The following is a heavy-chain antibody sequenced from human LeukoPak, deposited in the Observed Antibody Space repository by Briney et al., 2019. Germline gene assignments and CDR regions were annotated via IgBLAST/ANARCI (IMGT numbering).Heavy chain of an antibody. CDR2: ISHSGNT. CDR1: GDSISSGSYS. J-gene: IGHJ2*01. Sequence: SQTLSLTCAVSGDSISSGSYSWSWIRQPPGKGLEWIGYISHSGNTYYSPSPKSRVTISVDNSKNQFSLKLTSVTAADTAVYYCARYSTTWPYWYFDLWGRGTLVTVSS. V-gene: IGHV4-30-2*01. D-gene: IGHD6-13*01. CDR3: ARYSTTWPYWYFDL.